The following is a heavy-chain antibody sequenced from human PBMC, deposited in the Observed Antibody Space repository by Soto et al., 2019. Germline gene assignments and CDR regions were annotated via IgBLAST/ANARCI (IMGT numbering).Heavy chain of an antibody. CDR3: ARWLREKYYFDY. CDR2: ISAYNGNI. Sequence: ASVKVSCKTSGYTFTSYGISWVRQAPGQGLEWMGWISAYNGNIKYAQKLQGRVTMTTDTSTSTAYMELRSLRSDDTAVYYCARWLREKYYFDYWGQGTLVTVSS. CDR1: GYTFTSYG. J-gene: IGHJ4*02. V-gene: IGHV1-18*01. D-gene: IGHD3-16*01.